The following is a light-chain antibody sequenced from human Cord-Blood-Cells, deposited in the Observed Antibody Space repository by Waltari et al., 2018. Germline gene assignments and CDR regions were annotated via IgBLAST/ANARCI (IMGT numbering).Light chain of an antibody. V-gene: IGKV3-20*01. CDR2: GAS. CDR1: QSVSSSY. Sequence: EIVLTQSQGPPSLSPGARATLSCRASQSVSSSYLAWYQQKPGQAPRLPIDGASSRANGIPDRFSGSGSGTDFTLTISRLEPEDFAVYYCQQYGSSPTFGQGTKVEIK. CDR3: QQYGSSPT. J-gene: IGKJ1*01.